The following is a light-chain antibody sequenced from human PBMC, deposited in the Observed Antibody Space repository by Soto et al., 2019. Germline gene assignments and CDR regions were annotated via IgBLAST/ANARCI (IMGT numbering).Light chain of an antibody. J-gene: IGLJ1*01. Sequence: QLVLTQSPSASASLGASVKLTCTLSSGHSNYAIAWHQQQPEKGPRYLMKVNGDGSHRKGDGIPDRFSGSSSGAQRYLTISRLQSEDEADYYCQTWGTGIRVFGTGTKLTVL. CDR1: SGHSNYA. V-gene: IGLV4-69*01. CDR3: QTWGTGIRV. CDR2: VNGDGSH.